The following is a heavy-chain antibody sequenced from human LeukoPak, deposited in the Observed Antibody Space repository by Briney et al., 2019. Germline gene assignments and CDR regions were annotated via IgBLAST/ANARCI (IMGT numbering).Heavy chain of an antibody. CDR1: GFTFDDYA. CDR3: AKGSHHTMTTAFDI. D-gene: IGHD4-17*01. CDR2: ISWNSGSI. V-gene: IGHV3-9*01. Sequence: GGSLRLSCAASGFTFDDYAMHWVRQAPGKGLEWVSGISWNSGSIDYADSVKGRFTISRDNAKNSLYLQMNSLRAEDTALYYCAKGSHHTMTTAFDIRGQGTMVTVSS. J-gene: IGHJ3*02.